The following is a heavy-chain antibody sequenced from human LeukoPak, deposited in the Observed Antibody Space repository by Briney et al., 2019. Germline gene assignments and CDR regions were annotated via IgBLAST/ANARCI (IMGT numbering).Heavy chain of an antibody. CDR1: GGSISSYY. Sequence: SETLSLTCTVSGGSISSYYWTWIRQPAGKGLEWIGRIYTDGSTNFNPSLKSRVTMSVDTSKNQFSLKLNSVTPEDTAVYYCARDLHDPNGPRNFEYYYYYYGMDVWGQGTTVTVSS. J-gene: IGHJ6*02. CDR2: IYTDGST. CDR3: ARDLHDPNGPRNFEYYYYYYGMDV. V-gene: IGHV4-4*07. D-gene: IGHD3-9*01.